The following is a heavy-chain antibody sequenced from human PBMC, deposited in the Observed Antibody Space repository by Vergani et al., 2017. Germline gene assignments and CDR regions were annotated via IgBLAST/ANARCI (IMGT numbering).Heavy chain of an antibody. J-gene: IGHJ6*03. CDR2: ISSNGGST. CDR3: VKMDCSGGSCYLYYYYYYMDV. D-gene: IGHD2-15*01. V-gene: IGHV3-64D*06. CDR1: GFTFSSYA. Sequence: EVQLVESGGGLVQPGGSLRLSCSASGFTFSSYAMHWVRQAPGKGLEYVSAISSNGGSTYYADSVKGRFTISRDNSKNTLYLQMSSLRAEDTAVYYCVKMDCSGGSCYLYYYYYYMDVWGKGTTVTVSS.